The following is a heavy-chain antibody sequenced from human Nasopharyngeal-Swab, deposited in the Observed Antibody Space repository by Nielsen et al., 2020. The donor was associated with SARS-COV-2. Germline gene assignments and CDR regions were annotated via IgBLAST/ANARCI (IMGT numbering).Heavy chain of an antibody. Sequence: GSLRLSCTVSGGSVNTVRNYWTWIRQPPGKGLEWIGYVYYSGSTKYNLSLKSRVTISIDMSKNQFSLELRSVTAADTAVYYCARDLVTIDYRYFDLWGRGTLVTVSS. D-gene: IGHD4-17*01. CDR3: ARDLVTIDYRYFDL. V-gene: IGHV4-61*01. CDR2: VYYSGST. CDR1: GGSVNTVRNY. J-gene: IGHJ2*01.